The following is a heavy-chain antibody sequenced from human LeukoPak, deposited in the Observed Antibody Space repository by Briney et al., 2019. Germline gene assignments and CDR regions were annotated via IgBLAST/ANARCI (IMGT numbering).Heavy chain of an antibody. CDR3: AAYYGSGSVNYYRGMDI. CDR2: ISDSAINT. CDR1: EFTFSDYY. Sequence: GGSLRLSREASEFTFSDYYMSWIRQAPGKGLEWISYISDSAINTHYADSVKGRFTISRDNAKKLLVLEMKSLRSEDTAVYYCAAYYGSGSVNYYRGMDIWGQGTTVTVSS. J-gene: IGHJ6*02. D-gene: IGHD3-10*01. V-gene: IGHV3-11*01.